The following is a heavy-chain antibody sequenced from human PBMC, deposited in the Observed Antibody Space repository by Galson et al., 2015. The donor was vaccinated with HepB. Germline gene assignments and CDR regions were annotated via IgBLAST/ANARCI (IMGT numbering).Heavy chain of an antibody. J-gene: IGHJ4*02. CDR2: IYPSGDTT. CDR3: AKDFCRADNCNPFDY. D-gene: IGHD1-20*01. CDR1: GLTFSNYA. Sequence: LRLSCAASGLTFSNYAMSWVRQAPGKGLEWVSGIYPSGDTTYYADSVEGRFTISRGDSKNTLYLQMNSLRAEDTAVYFCAKDFCRADNCNPFDYWGQGTLVTVSS. V-gene: IGHV3-23*01.